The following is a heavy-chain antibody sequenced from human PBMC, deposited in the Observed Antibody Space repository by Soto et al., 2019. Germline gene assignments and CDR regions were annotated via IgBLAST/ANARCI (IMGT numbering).Heavy chain of an antibody. CDR2: IKQDGSEK. CDR1: GFTFTNYW. D-gene: IGHD2-15*01. J-gene: IGHJ4*02. V-gene: IGHV3-7*01. Sequence: EVQLEESGGGLVQPGGSLRLSCGASGFTFTNYWMSWVRQAPGKGLEWVANIKQDGSEKYYVDSVKGRFTISRDTTKNSLYLQMNSLRPEDTAVYYCARRYCSGGSCYSYFDSWGQGTLVTVSS. CDR3: ARRYCSGGSCYSYFDS.